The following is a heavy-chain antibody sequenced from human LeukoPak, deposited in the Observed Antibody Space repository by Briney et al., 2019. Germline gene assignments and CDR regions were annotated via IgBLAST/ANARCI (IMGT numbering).Heavy chain of an antibody. J-gene: IGHJ4*02. CDR3: ARDQDPDYDSRGYFDY. CDR1: GGTFSSYA. V-gene: IGHV1-69*05. D-gene: IGHD3-22*01. CDR2: IIPIFGTA. Sequence: SVKVSCKASGGTFSSYAISWVRQAPGQGLEWMGGIIPIFGTANYAQKFQGRVTITTDESTSTAYMELSSLRSEDTAVYYCARDQDPDYDSRGYFDYWGQGTLVTVPS.